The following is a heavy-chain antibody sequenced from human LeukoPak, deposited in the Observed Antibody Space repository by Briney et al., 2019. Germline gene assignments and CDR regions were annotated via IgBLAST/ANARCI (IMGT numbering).Heavy chain of an antibody. CDR3: ARGNLYCNTSCYGAGFDP. J-gene: IGHJ5*02. V-gene: IGHV4-34*01. CDR1: GESFSCYY. CDR2: INHRGNI. D-gene: IGHD2-2*01. Sequence: SETLALTCAVYGESFSCYYWSLIRQPPGKGVEWIGEINHRGNINYNPSLKSRVTISVDTSKNQFSLKLSSVIAADTAVYYCARGNLYCNTSCYGAGFDPWGQGTLVTVST.